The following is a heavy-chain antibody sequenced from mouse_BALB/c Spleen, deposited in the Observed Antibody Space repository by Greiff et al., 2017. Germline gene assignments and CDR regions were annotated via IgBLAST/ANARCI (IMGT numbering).Heavy chain of an antibody. V-gene: IGHV14-4*02. CDR2: IDPENGDT. Sequence: VQLKESGAELVRSGASVKLSCTASGFNIKDYYMHWVKQRPEQGLEWIGWIDPENGDTEYAPKFQGKATMTADTSSNTAYLQLSSLTSEDTAVYYCNADGNFYAMDDWGQGTSVTVSS. CDR3: NADGNFYAMDD. CDR1: GFNIKDYY. D-gene: IGHD2-1*01. J-gene: IGHJ4*01.